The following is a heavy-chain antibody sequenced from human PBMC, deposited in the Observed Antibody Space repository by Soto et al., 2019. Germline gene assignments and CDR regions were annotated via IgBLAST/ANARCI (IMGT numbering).Heavy chain of an antibody. CDR2: ISSSGSTI. CDR1: GFTFSSYE. CDR3: ARGTVTAMVDY. Sequence: GGSLRLSCAASGFTFSSYEMNWVRQAPGKGLEWVSYISSSGSTIYYADSVKGQFTISRDNAKNSLYLQMNSLRAEDTAVYYCARGTVTAMVDYWGQGTLVTVSS. J-gene: IGHJ4*02. V-gene: IGHV3-48*03. D-gene: IGHD5-18*01.